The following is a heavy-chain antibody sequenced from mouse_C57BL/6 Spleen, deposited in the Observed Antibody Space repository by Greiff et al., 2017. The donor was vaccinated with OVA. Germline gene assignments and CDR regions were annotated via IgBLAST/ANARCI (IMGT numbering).Heavy chain of an antibody. CDR1: GFTFTDYY. D-gene: IGHD1-1*01. CDR2: IRNKATGYTT. V-gene: IGHV7-3*01. J-gene: IGHJ4*01. CDR3: ARLLGSSYAMDY. Sequence: EVKLMESGGGLVQPGGSLSLSCAASGFTFTDYYISWVRQPPGKALEWLGFIRNKATGYTTEYSASVTGRFTISRDNSQSILYLQMNALRAEDSATYYCARLLGSSYAMDYWGQGTSVTVSS.